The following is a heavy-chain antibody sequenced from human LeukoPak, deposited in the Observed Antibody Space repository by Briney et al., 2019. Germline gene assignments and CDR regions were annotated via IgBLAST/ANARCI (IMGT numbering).Heavy chain of an antibody. CDR1: GGSLSGYY. V-gene: IGHV4-59*01. CDR3: ARSSYYYPADAFDI. CDR2: IYYSGST. Sequence: SETLSLTCAVSGGSLSGYYWSWIRQPPGKGLEWIGYIYYSGSTNYNPSLKSRVTISVDTSKNQFSLKLSSVTAADTAVYYCARSSYYYPADAFDIWGQGTMVTVSS. J-gene: IGHJ3*02. D-gene: IGHD3-10*01.